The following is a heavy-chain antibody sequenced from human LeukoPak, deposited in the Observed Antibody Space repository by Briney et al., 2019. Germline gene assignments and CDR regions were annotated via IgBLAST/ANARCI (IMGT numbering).Heavy chain of an antibody. CDR3: ARKDSGWYLDY. CDR1: GGSISSSSHY. V-gene: IGHV4-39*07. Sequence: SETLSLTCTVSGGSISSSSHYWGWIRQPPGKGLEWIGTIYYSGSTYYNPSLKSRVTISVDTSKDQFSLKLSSVTAADTAVYYCARKDSGWYLDYWGQGTLVTVSS. D-gene: IGHD5-12*01. J-gene: IGHJ4*02. CDR2: IYYSGST.